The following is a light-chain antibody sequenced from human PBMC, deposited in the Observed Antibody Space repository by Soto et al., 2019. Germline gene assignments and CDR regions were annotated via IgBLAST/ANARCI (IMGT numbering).Light chain of an antibody. J-gene: IGKJ4*01. CDR1: QSISSY. V-gene: IGKV1-5*01. CDR2: DVS. CDR3: QEYNSYPLT. Sequence: DIQMTQSPSTLSASVGDRVTITCRASQSISSYLNWYQQKPGKAPKFLIYDVSTLESGVPSRFSGSGSGTEFTLTISSLQPDDFATYYRQEYNSYPLTFGGGTKVDIK.